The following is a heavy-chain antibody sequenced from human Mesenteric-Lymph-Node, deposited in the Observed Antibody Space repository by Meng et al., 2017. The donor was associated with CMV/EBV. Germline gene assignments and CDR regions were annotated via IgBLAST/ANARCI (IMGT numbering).Heavy chain of an antibody. J-gene: IGHJ3*02. V-gene: IGHV4-34*01. CDR1: GGSFSGYY. D-gene: IGHD6-13*01. CDR3: ASPAGSSSWYEEDAFDI. CDR2: INHSGST. Sequence: SETLSLTCAVYGGSFSGYYWSWIRQPPGKGLEWIGEINHSGSTNYNPSLKSRVTISVDTSKNQFSLKLSSVTAADTAVYYCASPAGSSSWYEEDAFDIWGQGTMVTVSS.